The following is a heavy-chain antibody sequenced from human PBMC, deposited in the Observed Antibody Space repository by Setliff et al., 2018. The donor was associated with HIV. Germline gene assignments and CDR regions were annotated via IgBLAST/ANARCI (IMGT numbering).Heavy chain of an antibody. CDR1: GYTLTDHF. J-gene: IGHJ4*02. CDR3: AALTGVKSFDFLEYLLYDY. V-gene: IGHV1-2*02. D-gene: IGHD3-3*01. CDR2: INPKSGGT. Sequence: GASVKVSCKASGYTLTDHFLHWVRQAPGQGLEWMGWINPKSGGTNYAQKFQGRVTMSSDTSISTAYMELGRLRSDDTAVYYCAALTGVKSFDFLEYLLYDYWGQGTQVTVSS.